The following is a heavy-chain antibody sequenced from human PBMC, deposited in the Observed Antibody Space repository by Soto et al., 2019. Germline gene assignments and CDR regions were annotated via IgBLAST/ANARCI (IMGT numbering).Heavy chain of an antibody. Sequence: ASVKVSCKASEGTFNSYAIAWVRQAPGQGLEWMGGIIPFYNTLNYAQKFQDRVTITADDSTNTVYMELSSLRSDDTAVYFCASGASRWYPYFFDSWAQGTLVTVSS. CDR1: EGTFNSYA. V-gene: IGHV1-69*13. CDR2: IIPFYNTL. CDR3: ASGASRWYPYFFDS. J-gene: IGHJ4*02. D-gene: IGHD6-13*01.